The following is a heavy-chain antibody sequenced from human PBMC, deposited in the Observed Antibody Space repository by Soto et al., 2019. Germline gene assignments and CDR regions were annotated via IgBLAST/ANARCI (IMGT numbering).Heavy chain of an antibody. CDR1: GYSFAGYW. Sequence: PGESLKISCKGSGYSFAGYWITWVRQMPGKGLEWMGRIDPSDSQTYYSPSFRGHVTISADKSISTAYLQWSSLKASDTAMYYCARAIVGATFVPDAFDIWGQGTMVTVSS. CDR2: IDPSDSQT. CDR3: ARAIVGATFVPDAFDI. D-gene: IGHD1-26*01. V-gene: IGHV5-10-1*01. J-gene: IGHJ3*02.